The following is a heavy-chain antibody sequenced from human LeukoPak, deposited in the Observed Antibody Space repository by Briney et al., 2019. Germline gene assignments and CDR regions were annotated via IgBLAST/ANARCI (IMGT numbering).Heavy chain of an antibody. Sequence: LRLSCAASGFTFSSYGMHWVRQPPGKGLEWIGEINHSGSTNYNPSLKSRVTISVDTSKNQFSLKLSSVTAADTAVYYCARGSIAVAGHGYWFDPWGQGTLVTVSS. J-gene: IGHJ5*02. V-gene: IGHV4-34*01. CDR2: INHSGST. D-gene: IGHD6-19*01. CDR3: ARGSIAVAGHGYWFDP. CDR1: GFTFSSYG.